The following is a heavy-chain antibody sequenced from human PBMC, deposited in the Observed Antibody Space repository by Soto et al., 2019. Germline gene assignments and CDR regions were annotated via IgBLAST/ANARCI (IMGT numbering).Heavy chain of an antibody. Sequence: QVQLVQSGAEVKKPGASVKVSCKTSGYNFTTYGVSWVRQAPGQGLERMGWISGYNGHTNYAQTYQGRVTMTTDTSTTKAYMELRSLRSDDTAVYYFARYQPYSTGYYYFDHWGQGTLAIVTS. D-gene: IGHD6-19*01. J-gene: IGHJ4*02. CDR2: ISGYNGHT. CDR1: GYNFTTYG. V-gene: IGHV1-18*01. CDR3: ARYQPYSTGYYYFDH.